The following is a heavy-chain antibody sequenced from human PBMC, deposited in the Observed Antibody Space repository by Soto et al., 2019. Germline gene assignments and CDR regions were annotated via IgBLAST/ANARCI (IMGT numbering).Heavy chain of an antibody. CDR3: ANDLSPTPGVLWFDP. Sequence: QVQLVESGGGVVQPGRSLRLSCAASGFTFCSYGMHWVRQAPGKGLEWVAVISYDGSNKYYADSVKGRFTISRDNSKNTLYLQMNSLRAEDTAVYYCANDLSPTPGVLWFDPWGQGTLVTASS. J-gene: IGHJ5*02. CDR2: ISYDGSNK. D-gene: IGHD2-15*01. CDR1: GFTFCSYG. V-gene: IGHV3-30*18.